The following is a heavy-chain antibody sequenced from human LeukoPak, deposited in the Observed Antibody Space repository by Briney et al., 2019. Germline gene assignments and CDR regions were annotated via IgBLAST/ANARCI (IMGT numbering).Heavy chain of an antibody. CDR1: GGSISSSSYY. D-gene: IGHD3-10*01. J-gene: IGHJ6*03. CDR3: ARADVLGDNVLLWFGELFLTHKMGGYYMDV. CDR2: IYTSGST. V-gene: IGHV4-61*05. Sequence: PSETLSLTCTVSGGSISSSSYYWGWIRQPPGKGLEWTGYIYTSGSTNYNPSLKSRVTISVDTSKNQFSLKLSSVTAADAAVYYCARADVLGDNVLLWFGELFLTHKMGGYYMDVWGKGTTVTVSS.